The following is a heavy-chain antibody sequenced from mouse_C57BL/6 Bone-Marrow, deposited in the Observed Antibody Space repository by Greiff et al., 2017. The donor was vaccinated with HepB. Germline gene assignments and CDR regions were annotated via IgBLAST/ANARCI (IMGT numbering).Heavy chain of an antibody. J-gene: IGHJ3*01. D-gene: IGHD2-2*01. V-gene: IGHV1-55*01. CDR1: GYTFTSYW. CDR3: ARGWSRRRTWFAY. CDR2: IYPGSGST. Sequence: QVQLQQPGAELVKPGASVKMSCKASGYTFTSYWITWVKQRPGQGLEWIGDIYPGSGSTNYNEKFKSKATLTVDTSSSTAYMQLSSLTSEDSAVYYCARGWSRRRTWFAYWGQGTLVTVSA.